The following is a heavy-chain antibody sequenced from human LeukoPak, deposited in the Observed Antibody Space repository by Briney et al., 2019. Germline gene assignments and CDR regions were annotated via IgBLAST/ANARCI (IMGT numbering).Heavy chain of an antibody. CDR2: LYSSGST. J-gene: IGHJ2*01. D-gene: IGHD4-17*01. CDR3: ARRVTTVTTDWYFDL. CDR1: GGSISSYY. Sequence: SETLSLTCTVSGGSISSYYWNWIRQPPGRGLEWIGYLYSSGSTNYNPSLKSRVTISEDTSRNQFSLKLTSVTAADTAVYYCARRVTTVTTDWYFDLWDRGTLVTVSS. V-gene: IGHV4-4*09.